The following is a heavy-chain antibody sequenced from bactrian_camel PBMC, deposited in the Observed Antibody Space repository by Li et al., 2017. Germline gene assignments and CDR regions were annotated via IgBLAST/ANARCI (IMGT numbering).Heavy chain of an antibody. CDR1: GNTYTSNYY. V-gene: IGHV3-3*01. D-gene: IGHD6*01. CDR3: AADLYKGSGSTIVHLHREPYEYNY. Sequence: QLVESGGGSVQAGGSLRLSCVYSGNTYTSNYYMAWFRQAPGKEREGIAAISVGGSRTNYSDSVQGRFTISRDNPKKTLSLQMDSLKPEDTATYYCAADLYKGSGSTIVHLHREPYEYNYWGQGTQVTVS. J-gene: IGHJ4*01. CDR2: ISVGGSRT.